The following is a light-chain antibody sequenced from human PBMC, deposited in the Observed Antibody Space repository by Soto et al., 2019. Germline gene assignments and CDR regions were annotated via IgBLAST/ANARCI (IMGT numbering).Light chain of an antibody. CDR3: QQRFTWPS. V-gene: IGKV3-11*01. Sequence: ETVLTQSPATLSLSPGERAALCCRASQSISSYLAWYQQKPGQAPRLLIYDASNRATGIPARFSGSGSGTDFTLTISSLEPEDFAVYYCQQRFTWPSFGPGTKVDIK. CDR1: QSISSY. CDR2: DAS. J-gene: IGKJ3*01.